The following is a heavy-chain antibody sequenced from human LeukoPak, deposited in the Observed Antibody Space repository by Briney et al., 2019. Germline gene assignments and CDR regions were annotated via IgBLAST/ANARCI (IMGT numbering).Heavy chain of an antibody. J-gene: IGHJ4*02. CDR3: ARDPMDRMVPLDY. V-gene: IGHV1-46*01. D-gene: IGHD3-10*01. CDR2: INPSGGST. CDR1: GYTFTSYY. Sequence: ASVKVSCKASGYTFTSYYMRWVRQAPGQGLEWMGIINPSGGSTSYAQKFQGRVTMTRDMSTSTVYMELSSLRSEDTAVYYCARDPMDRMVPLDYWGQGTLVTVSS.